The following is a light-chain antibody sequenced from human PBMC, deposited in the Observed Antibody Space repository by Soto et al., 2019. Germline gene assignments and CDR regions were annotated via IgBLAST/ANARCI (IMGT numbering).Light chain of an antibody. CDR2: SAS. CDR3: RQHNTYPYT. Sequence: IQMTQSPSSLSASVGDRVTITCRASQGITNDLGWYQQRPGRAPKRLIYSASSLQSGVPSRFSGSGSGTEFTLTIRGLQPEDFATYYCRQHNTYPYTFGQGTRLEI. J-gene: IGKJ2*01. CDR1: QGITND. V-gene: IGKV1-17*01.